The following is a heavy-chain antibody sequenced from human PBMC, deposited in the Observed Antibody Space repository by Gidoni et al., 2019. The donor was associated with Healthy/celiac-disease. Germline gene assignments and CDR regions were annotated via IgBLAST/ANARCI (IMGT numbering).Heavy chain of an antibody. J-gene: IGHJ4*02. Sequence: QVQLVQSGAEVTKPRVSVKVSCKASGYTFTGYYMHWVRQAPGQGLEWMGWINPNSGSTNYAQKFQGRVTMTRDTSSSTAYMGLSRLRSDDTAVYYCARGIKSPNPYGAHTFDYWGEGTLVTVSS. CDR3: ARGIKSPNPYGAHTFDY. V-gene: IGHV1-2*02. D-gene: IGHD4-17*01. CDR1: GYTFTGYY. CDR2: INPNSGST.